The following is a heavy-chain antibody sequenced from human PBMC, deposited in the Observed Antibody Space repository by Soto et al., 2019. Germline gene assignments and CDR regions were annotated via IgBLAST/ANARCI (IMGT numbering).Heavy chain of an antibody. V-gene: IGHV1-2*04. CDR1: GYTFTGYY. CDR3: ARDGAYCSGGSCYSAVGYGMDV. J-gene: IGHJ6*02. Sequence: ASVKVSCKASGYTFTGYYMHWVRQAPGQGLEWMGWINPNSGGTNYAQKFQGWVTMTRDTSISTAYMELSRLRSDDTAVYYCARDGAYCSGGSCYSAVGYGMDVRGQGTTVTVSS. CDR2: INPNSGGT. D-gene: IGHD2-15*01.